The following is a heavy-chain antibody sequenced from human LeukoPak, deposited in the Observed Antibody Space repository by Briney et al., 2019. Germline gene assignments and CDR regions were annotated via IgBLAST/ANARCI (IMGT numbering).Heavy chain of an antibody. CDR1: GGSISSSNYY. J-gene: IGHJ5*02. CDR2: IYYSGST. V-gene: IGHV4-39*01. D-gene: IGHD2-2*02. Sequence: SETLSLTCTVSGGSISSSNYYWGWIRQPPGKGLEWIGSIYYSGSTYYNLSLKSRVTISVDTSKIQFSLKLDSVTAADTAVYYCARHRDCSPSSCYTSWFDPWGQGTLVTVSS. CDR3: ARHRDCSPSSCYTSWFDP.